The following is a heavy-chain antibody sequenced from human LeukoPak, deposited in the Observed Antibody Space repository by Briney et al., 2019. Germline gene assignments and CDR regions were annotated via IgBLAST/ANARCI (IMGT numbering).Heavy chain of an antibody. V-gene: IGHV1-2*02. CDR3: ARGSTVVTLPFYYGMDV. Sequence: ASVKVSFKASGYTFTGYYMHWVRQAPGQGREWMGWINPNSGGTNYAQKFQGRVTMTRDTSISTAYMELSRLRSDDTAVYYCARGSTVVTLPFYYGMDVWGQGTTVTVSS. D-gene: IGHD4-23*01. J-gene: IGHJ6*02. CDR1: GYTFTGYY. CDR2: INPNSGGT.